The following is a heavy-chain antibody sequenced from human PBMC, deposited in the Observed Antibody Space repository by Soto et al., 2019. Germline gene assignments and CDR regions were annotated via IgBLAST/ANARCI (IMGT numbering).Heavy chain of an antibody. CDR3: AREVVETYYDFWSGSWFDP. Sequence: GASVKVSCKASGYTFTSYAMHWVRQAPGQRLEWMGWINAGNGNTKYSQKFQGRVTITRDTSASTAYMELSSLRSEDTAVYYCAREVVETYYDFWSGSWFDPWGQGTLVTVSS. D-gene: IGHD3-3*01. V-gene: IGHV1-3*01. J-gene: IGHJ5*02. CDR1: GYTFTSYA. CDR2: INAGNGNT.